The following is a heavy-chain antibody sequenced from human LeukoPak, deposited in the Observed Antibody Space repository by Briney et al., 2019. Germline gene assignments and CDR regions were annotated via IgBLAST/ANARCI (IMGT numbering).Heavy chain of an antibody. Sequence: SETLSLTCAVYGGSFSGYYWSWIRQPPGKGLEWLGEINHSGSINYNPSLKSRVTISVDTSKNQFSPKLSSVTAADTAVYYCARGRFDFWSGHYNWFDPWGQGTLVTVSS. V-gene: IGHV4-34*01. CDR2: INHSGSI. CDR1: GGSFSGYY. CDR3: ARGRFDFWSGHYNWFDP. D-gene: IGHD3-3*01. J-gene: IGHJ5*02.